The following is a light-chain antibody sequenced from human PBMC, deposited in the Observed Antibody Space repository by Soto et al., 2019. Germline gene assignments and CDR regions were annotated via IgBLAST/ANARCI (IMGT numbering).Light chain of an antibody. CDR2: GAS. J-gene: IGKJ5*01. V-gene: IGKV3-20*01. CDR3: QQYGSSPRT. Sequence: ESVVTQSPGTLSLSPGERATLSCRASQSVSSSYLAWYQQKPGQAPRLLIYGASSRATGIPDRFSRSGSGTDFTLTISRLEPEDFAVYYCQQYGSSPRTFGQGTRLEIK. CDR1: QSVSSSY.